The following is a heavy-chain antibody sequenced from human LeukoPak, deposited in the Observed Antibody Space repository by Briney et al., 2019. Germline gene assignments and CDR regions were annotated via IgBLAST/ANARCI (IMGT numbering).Heavy chain of an antibody. V-gene: IGHV4-34*01. CDR3: ARWTYYYYGMDV. CDR2: INHSGST. CDR1: GGSFSGYY. J-gene: IGHJ6*02. D-gene: IGHD3/OR15-3a*01. Sequence: SETLSLTCAVYGGSFSGYYWSWIRQPPGKGLEWIGEINHSGSTNYNPSLKSRVTISVDTSKNQFSLKLSFVTAADTAVYYCARWTYYYYGMDVWGQGTTVTVSS.